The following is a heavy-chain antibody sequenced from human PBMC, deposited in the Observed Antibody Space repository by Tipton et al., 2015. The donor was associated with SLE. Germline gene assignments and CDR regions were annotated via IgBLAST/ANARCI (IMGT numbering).Heavy chain of an antibody. CDR3: ARGGVGGYDSFDP. D-gene: IGHD5-12*01. Sequence: TLSLTCAVYGGSFSGYYWSWIRQHPGKGLEWIGHIVYRGNTHYNTSLKSRVTISVDPSKNHFSLKLNSVTAADTAVYFCARGGVGGYDSFDPWGQGTLVTVSS. CDR1: GGSFSGYY. J-gene: IGHJ5*02. CDR2: IVYRGNT. V-gene: IGHV4-34*09.